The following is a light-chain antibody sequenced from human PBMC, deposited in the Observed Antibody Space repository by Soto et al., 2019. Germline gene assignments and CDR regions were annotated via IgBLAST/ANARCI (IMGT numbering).Light chain of an antibody. CDR1: SSNIGAGYD. CDR2: GNS. J-gene: IGLJ1*01. CDR3: QSYDSSLSGLYV. Sequence: QSVLTQPPPVSGAPGQRVTISCTGSSSNIGAGYDVHWYQQLPGTAPKLLIYGNSNRPSGVPDRFSGSKSGTSASLAITGLQAEDEADYYCQSYDSSLSGLYVFGTGTKVTV. V-gene: IGLV1-40*01.